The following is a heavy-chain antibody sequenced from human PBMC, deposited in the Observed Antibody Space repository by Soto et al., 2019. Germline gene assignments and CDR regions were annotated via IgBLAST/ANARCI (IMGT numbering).Heavy chain of an antibody. CDR1: GKSLSGYY. D-gene: IGHD5-12*01. CDR3: AREGSYSAYNFAHGIQLWSFDF. Sequence: PSETLSLTCAVYGKSLSGYYWSWIRQPPGKALEWIGEINHSGNTNYNPSLKSRVTISVDTSKNQLFLNLSSVTAADMAVYYCAREGSYSAYNFAHGIQLWSFDFWGQGALVTVSS. J-gene: IGHJ4*02. V-gene: IGHV4-34*01. CDR2: INHSGNT.